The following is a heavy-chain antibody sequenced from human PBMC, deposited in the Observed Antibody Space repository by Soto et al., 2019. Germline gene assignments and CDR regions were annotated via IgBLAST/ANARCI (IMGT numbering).Heavy chain of an antibody. D-gene: IGHD1-26*01. Sequence: SETLSLTCAVSGYSISSGYYWTWIRQPPGKGLEWIGSSYYSGTTYFNPSLKSRATISVDTSKNQFSLRLTSVTAADTAIYYCTRRYNGNDNYFDPWGPGALVTVSS. J-gene: IGHJ5*02. CDR3: TRRYNGNDNYFDP. V-gene: IGHV4-38-2*01. CDR1: GYSISSGYY. CDR2: SYYSGTT.